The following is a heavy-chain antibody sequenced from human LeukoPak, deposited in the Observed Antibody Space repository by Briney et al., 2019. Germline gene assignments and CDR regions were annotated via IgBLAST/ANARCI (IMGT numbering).Heavy chain of an antibody. CDR1: GGTFSSYA. CDR3: ARGGVAVACTPGAYYFDY. Sequence: ASVKVSCKASGGTFSSYAISWVRQAPGQGLEWTGGIIPIFGTANYAQKFQGRVTITADESTSTAYMELSSLRSEDTAVYYCARGGVAVACTPGAYYFDYWGQGTLVTVSS. D-gene: IGHD6-19*01. J-gene: IGHJ4*02. V-gene: IGHV1-69*13. CDR2: IIPIFGTA.